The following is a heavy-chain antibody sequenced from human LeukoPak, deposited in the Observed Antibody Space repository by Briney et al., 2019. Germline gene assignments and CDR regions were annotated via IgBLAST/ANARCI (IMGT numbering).Heavy chain of an antibody. CDR2: IIPIFGTA. V-gene: IGHV1-69*05. D-gene: IGHD2-2*01. CDR1: GGTFSSYA. Sequence: SVKVSCKASGGTFSSYAISWVRQAPGQGLEWMGGIIPIFGTANYAQKFQGRVTITTDESTSTAYMELSSLRSEDTAVYCCARDHRYCSSTSCFLDAFDIWGQGTMVTVSS. J-gene: IGHJ3*02. CDR3: ARDHRYCSSTSCFLDAFDI.